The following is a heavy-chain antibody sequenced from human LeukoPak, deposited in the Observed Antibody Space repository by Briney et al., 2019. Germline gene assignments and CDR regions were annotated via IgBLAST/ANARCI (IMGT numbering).Heavy chain of an antibody. CDR1: GGSISNYY. D-gene: IGHD3-3*01. V-gene: IGHV4-59*08. CDR3: ARGLYDFWSGYYTRDDAFDI. J-gene: IGHJ3*02. CDR2: IDYDGSA. Sequence: SGTLSLTCTVSGGSISNYYWSWIRQPPGKGLEWIAYIDYDGSAKYRPSLKSRVTISVDTSKNQFSLKLSSVTAADTAVYYCARGLYDFWSGYYTRDDAFDIWGQGTMVTVSS.